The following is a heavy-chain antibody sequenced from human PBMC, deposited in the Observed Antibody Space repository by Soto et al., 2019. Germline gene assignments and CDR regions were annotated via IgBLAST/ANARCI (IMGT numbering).Heavy chain of an antibody. V-gene: IGHV3-30*02. D-gene: IGHD1-20*01. CDR2: IEHDGSST. Sequence: VGSLRLSCAASGFTFSSFGMHWVRQAPDRGLEWVAFIEHDGSSTHYAGSVRGRFTVSRDNSKNTLYLQMSSVRPEDMAVYYCANGRINLPVFPEFEYWGQGALVTVSS. CDR3: ANGRINLPVFPEFEY. J-gene: IGHJ4*02. CDR1: GFTFSSFG.